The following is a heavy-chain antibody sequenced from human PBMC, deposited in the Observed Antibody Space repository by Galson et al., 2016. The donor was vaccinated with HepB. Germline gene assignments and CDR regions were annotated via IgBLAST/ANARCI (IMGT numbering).Heavy chain of an antibody. D-gene: IGHD2-2*03. V-gene: IGHV3-23*01. J-gene: IGHJ4*02. CDR1: GGSISSGD. Sequence: ETLSLTCAVSGGSISSGDWWSWVRQAPGKGLEWVSAVSGSGGSTYYADSVKGRFTISRDNSKNTLYLQMNSLRAEDTAVYSCAKMDEGTSKRNIDYWGQGTLVTVST. CDR2: VSGSGGST. CDR3: AKMDEGTSKRNIDY.